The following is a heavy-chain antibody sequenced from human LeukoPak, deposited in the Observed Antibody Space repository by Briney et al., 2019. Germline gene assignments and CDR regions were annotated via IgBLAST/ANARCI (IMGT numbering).Heavy chain of an antibody. CDR1: GYTFTGYF. CDR3: ARDLSGFFAYGEHLEY. J-gene: IGHJ4*01. Sequence: GASVNVSCKASGYTFTGYFLHWVRQAPGQGLEWMGRINPNTGGTNYAQKFQGRVTMTRDTSITTAYMEVSSLKSYDTAVYYCARDLSGFFAYGEHLEYWGQGNL. CDR2: INPNTGGT. V-gene: IGHV1-2*06. D-gene: IGHD4-17*01.